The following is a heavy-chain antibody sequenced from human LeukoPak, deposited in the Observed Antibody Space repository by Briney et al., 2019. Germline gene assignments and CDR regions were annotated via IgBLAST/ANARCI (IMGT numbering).Heavy chain of an antibody. J-gene: IGHJ4*02. CDR2: IYSGGST. Sequence: GGSLRLSCAASGFTVSSNYMSWVRQAPGKGLEWVSVIYSGGSTYYADSVKGRFTISRDNSKNTLYLQMNSLRAEDTAVYYCAREAVGIAAAGLWGQGTLVTVSS. CDR1: GFTVSSNY. D-gene: IGHD6-13*01. CDR3: AREAVGIAAAGL. V-gene: IGHV3-66*01.